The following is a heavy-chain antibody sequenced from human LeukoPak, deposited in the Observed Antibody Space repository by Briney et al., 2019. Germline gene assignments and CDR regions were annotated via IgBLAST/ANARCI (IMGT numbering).Heavy chain of an antibody. V-gene: IGHV1-2*02. CDR2: IDLKNGDI. Sequence: GASVKVSCKASGYTFIDSWIHWVRQAPGQGLEWMGKIDLKNGDITSAQKFQGRVTMTRDTSISTTYMDLNGLETDDTAVYYCARDSPHQRFDLWGRGTLVTVSS. CDR3: ARDSPHQRFDL. J-gene: IGHJ4*02. CDR1: GYTFIDSW. D-gene: IGHD3-16*01.